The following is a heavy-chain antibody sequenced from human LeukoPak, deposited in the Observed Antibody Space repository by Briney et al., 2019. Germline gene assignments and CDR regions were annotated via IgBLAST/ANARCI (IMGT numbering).Heavy chain of an antibody. CDR3: ARTNKDCGGDCYSGDIAFDI. CDR1: GGSISGSSYF. D-gene: IGHD2-21*02. V-gene: IGHV4-39*07. Sequence: SETLSLTCTVSGGSISGSSYFWGWIRQPPGKGLEWIGSIYYSGSTNYNPSLKSRVTISVDTSKNQFSLKLSSVTAADTAVYYRARTNKDCGGDCYSGDIAFDIWGQGTMVTVSS. CDR2: IYYSGST. J-gene: IGHJ3*02.